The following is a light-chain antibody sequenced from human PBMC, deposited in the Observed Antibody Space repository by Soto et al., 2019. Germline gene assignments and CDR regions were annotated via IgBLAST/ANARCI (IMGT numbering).Light chain of an antibody. Sequence: EIVLTQSPATLSLSPGERATLSCRASQSVGSCLAWYQQKPGQAPRLLIYDAFNRATGIPARFSGSGSGTDFTLTISSLEPDDFAVYYCQQRSNWPLTFGRGTKVEI. V-gene: IGKV3-11*01. CDR2: DAF. J-gene: IGKJ1*01. CDR3: QQRSNWPLT. CDR1: QSVGSC.